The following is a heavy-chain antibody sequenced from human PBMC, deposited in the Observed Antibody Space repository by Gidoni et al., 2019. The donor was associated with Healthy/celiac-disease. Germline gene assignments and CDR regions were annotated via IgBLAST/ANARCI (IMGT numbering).Heavy chain of an antibody. CDR2: IIPIFDTA. J-gene: IGHJ5*02. V-gene: IGHV1-69*01. Sequence: QVELAQSGAEVKKPGSSVKVPCKASGGTLSIYALIWVRQAPGQGPEGMRGIIPIFDTANSAQKFQGRVTSTADEATSTAYMELGSLRSEDTAVYYCAREGRAYCSSTSCYLNWFDPWGQGTLVTVSS. CDR1: GGTLSIYA. D-gene: IGHD2-2*01. CDR3: AREGRAYCSSTSCYLNWFDP.